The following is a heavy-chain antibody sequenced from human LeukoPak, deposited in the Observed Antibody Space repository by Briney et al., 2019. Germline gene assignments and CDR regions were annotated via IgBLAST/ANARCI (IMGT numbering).Heavy chain of an antibody. Sequence: GASVKVSCKASGYTFTGYYMHWVRQAPGQGLEWMGWINPNSGGTNYAQKFQGRVTMTRDTSISTAYMELSRLRSDDTAVYYCASRITMVRGVRAQRAEPWGQGTLVTVSS. CDR1: GYTFTGYY. CDR3: ASRITMVRGVRAQRAEP. V-gene: IGHV1-2*02. J-gene: IGHJ4*02. D-gene: IGHD3-10*01. CDR2: INPNSGGT.